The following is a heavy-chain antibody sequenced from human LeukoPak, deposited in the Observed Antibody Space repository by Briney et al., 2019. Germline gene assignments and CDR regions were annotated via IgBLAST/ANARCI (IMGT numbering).Heavy chain of an antibody. V-gene: IGHV3-7*03. CDR3: AKFSSSWYVPQFDY. J-gene: IGHJ4*02. Sequence: GGSLRLSCAASGFTFSTYWMSWVRQAPGKGLEWVANIKQDGSEKYYVDSVKGRFTISRDNSKNTLFLQMNSLRAEDTAVYYCAKFSSSWYVPQFDYWGQGTLVTVSS. D-gene: IGHD6-13*01. CDR2: IKQDGSEK. CDR1: GFTFSTYW.